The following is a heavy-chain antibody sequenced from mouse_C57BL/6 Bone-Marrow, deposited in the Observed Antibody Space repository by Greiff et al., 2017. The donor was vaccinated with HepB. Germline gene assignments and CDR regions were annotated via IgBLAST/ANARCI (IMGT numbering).Heavy chain of an antibody. CDR3: AREGYHWYFDV. CDR1: GIDFSSYW. V-gene: IGHV4-1*01. CDR2: INPDSSTI. J-gene: IGHJ1*03. D-gene: IGHD2-2*01. Sequence: EVKLQESGGGLVQPGGSLKLPCAASGIDFSSYWMSWVRRAPGKGLEWIGEINPDSSTINYAPSLKDKFIISRDNAKNTLYLQMSKVRSEDTALYYCAREGYHWYFDVWGTGTTVTVSS.